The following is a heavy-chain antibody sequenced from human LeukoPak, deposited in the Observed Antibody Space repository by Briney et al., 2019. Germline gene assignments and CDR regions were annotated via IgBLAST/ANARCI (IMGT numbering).Heavy chain of an antibody. Sequence: GASVKVSCKASGGTFSSYAISWVQQAPGQGLEWMGRIIPIFGTANYAQKFQGRVTITTDESTSTAYMELSSLRSEDTAVYYCAGAATHIPSNAFDIWGQGTMVTVSS. CDR3: AGAATHIPSNAFDI. V-gene: IGHV1-69*05. J-gene: IGHJ3*02. D-gene: IGHD2-15*01. CDR1: GGTFSSYA. CDR2: IIPIFGTA.